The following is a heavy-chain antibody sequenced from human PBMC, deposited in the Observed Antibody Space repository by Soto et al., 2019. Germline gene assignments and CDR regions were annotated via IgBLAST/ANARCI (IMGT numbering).Heavy chain of an antibody. CDR3: DQWGDEAGTMISWFDP. CDR1: GGSFSGYY. CDR2: INHSGST. J-gene: IGHJ5*02. Sequence: SETLSLTCAVYGGSFSGYYWSWIRQPPGKGLEWIGEINHSGSTNYNPSLKSRVTISVDTSKNQFSLKLSSVTAADTAVYYCDQWGDEAGTMISWFDPWGQGYLVTVSS. V-gene: IGHV4-34*01. D-gene: IGHD6-13*01.